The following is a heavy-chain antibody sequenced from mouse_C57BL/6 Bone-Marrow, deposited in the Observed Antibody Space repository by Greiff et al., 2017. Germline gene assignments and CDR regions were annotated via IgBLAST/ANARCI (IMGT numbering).Heavy chain of an antibody. V-gene: IGHV5-6*01. CDR3: AIRYHDY. Sequence: EVQGVESGGDLVKPGGSLKLSCAASGFTFSSYGMSWVRQTPDKRLEWVATISSGGSYTYYPDSVKGRFAISRANAKNTLYLQMSSLKSEDTAMYDCAIRYHDYWGQGTTLTVSS. CDR1: GFTFSSYG. D-gene: IGHD1-1*01. CDR2: ISSGGSYT. J-gene: IGHJ2*01.